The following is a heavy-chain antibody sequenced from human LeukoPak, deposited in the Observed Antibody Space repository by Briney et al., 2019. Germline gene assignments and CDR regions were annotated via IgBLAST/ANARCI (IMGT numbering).Heavy chain of an antibody. Sequence: GGSLRLSCAVSGFTFSSYWMHWGRQDPGKGLVWVSLINNDGSSTSYADSVKGRFTISRDNAKNTLYLQMNSLRAEDTAVYYCARVSSGFDYWGQGTLVTVSS. CDR3: ARVSSGFDY. CDR1: GFTFSSYW. J-gene: IGHJ4*02. D-gene: IGHD3-10*01. V-gene: IGHV3-74*01. CDR2: INNDGSST.